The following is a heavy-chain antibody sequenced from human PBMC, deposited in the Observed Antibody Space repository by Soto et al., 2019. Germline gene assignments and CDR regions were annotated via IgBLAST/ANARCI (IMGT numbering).Heavy chain of an antibody. CDR2: ISWNSGSI. Sequence: GGSLRLSCAASGFTFDDYAMHWVRQAPGKGLEWVSGISWNSGSIGYADSVKGRFTISRDNAKNSLYLQMNSLRAEDTALYYCAKGSTVTRDYFDYWGQGTLVTVSS. V-gene: IGHV3-9*01. J-gene: IGHJ4*02. CDR1: GFTFDDYA. D-gene: IGHD4-17*01. CDR3: AKGSTVTRDYFDY.